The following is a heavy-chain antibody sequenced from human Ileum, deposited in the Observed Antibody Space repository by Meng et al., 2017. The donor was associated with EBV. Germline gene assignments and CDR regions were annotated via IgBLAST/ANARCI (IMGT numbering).Heavy chain of an antibody. D-gene: IGHD3-3*01. CDR1: GASISSSNPW. J-gene: IGHJ4*02. CDR3: ARRYYGVPFDN. V-gene: IGHV4-39*01. CDR2: IYYSGST. Sequence: QLQLHESGPGMVKPSETLPLPCAVSGASISSSNPWWGWIRQPPGKGLEWVGTIYYSGSTFYNPSLKSRVTISLDTSKNQFSLKVSSVTAADTAVYYCARRYYGVPFDNWGQGTLVTVSS.